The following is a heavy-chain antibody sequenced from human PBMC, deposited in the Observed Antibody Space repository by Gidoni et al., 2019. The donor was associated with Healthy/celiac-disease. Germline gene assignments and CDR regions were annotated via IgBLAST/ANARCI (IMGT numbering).Heavy chain of an antibody. CDR3: AKDIRSLTLNDAFDI. V-gene: IGHV3-43*01. CDR1: GFTFDDYT. J-gene: IGHJ3*02. Sequence: EVQLVESGGVVVQPGGSLRLSCAASGFTFDDYTMHWVRQAPGKGLEWVSLISWDGGSTYYADSVKGRFTISRDNSKNSLYLQMNSLRTEDTALYYCAKDIRSLTLNDAFDIWGQGTMVTVSS. D-gene: IGHD3-3*01. CDR2: ISWDGGST.